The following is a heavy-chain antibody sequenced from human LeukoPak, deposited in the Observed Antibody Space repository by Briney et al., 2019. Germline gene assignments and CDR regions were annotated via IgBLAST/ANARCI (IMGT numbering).Heavy chain of an antibody. CDR1: GFTFSSYW. CDR2: VSGDGSGT. V-gene: IGHV3-74*01. D-gene: IGHD5-18*01. Sequence: GGSLRLSCAASGFTFSSYWMHWVRQAPGKGLVRVSRVSGDGSGTTYADSVKGRFTISRDNPKNTLYLEMNSLRAEDTAVYYCARGGGYIYTPNDHWGQGTLVTVSS. J-gene: IGHJ4*02. CDR3: ARGGGYIYTPNDH.